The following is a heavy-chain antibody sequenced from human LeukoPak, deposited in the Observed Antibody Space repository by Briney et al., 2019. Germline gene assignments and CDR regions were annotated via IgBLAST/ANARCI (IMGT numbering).Heavy chain of an antibody. Sequence: GGSLKLSCAASGFTFSSYAMGWVRQAPGKGLEWVSGISGSGVSTHYADSVKGRFTISRDNSKNTVYLQMNSLRAEGTAIYYCAKDIGPLWFGDWGQGTLVTVSS. V-gene: IGHV3-23*01. J-gene: IGHJ4*02. CDR2: ISGSGVST. CDR3: AKDIGPLWFGD. D-gene: IGHD3-10*01. CDR1: GFTFSSYA.